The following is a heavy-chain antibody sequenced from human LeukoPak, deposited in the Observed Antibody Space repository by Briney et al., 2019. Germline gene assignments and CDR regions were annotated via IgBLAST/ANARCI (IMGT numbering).Heavy chain of an antibody. Sequence: ASVKVSCKASGYTFTSYGISWVRQAPGQGLEWMGWISAYNGNTNYAQKFQGRVTITADESTSTAYMELSSLRSEDTAVYYCARGTPIVVVPAAIGSWFDPWGQGTLVTVSS. D-gene: IGHD2-2*01. CDR2: ISAYNGNT. J-gene: IGHJ5*02. CDR3: ARGTPIVVVPAAIGSWFDP. CDR1: GYTFTSYG. V-gene: IGHV1-18*01.